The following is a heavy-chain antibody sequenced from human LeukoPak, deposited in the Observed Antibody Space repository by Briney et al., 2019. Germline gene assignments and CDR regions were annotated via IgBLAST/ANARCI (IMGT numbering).Heavy chain of an antibody. Sequence: SETLSLTCTVSGGSISSYYWSWIRQPPGKGLEWIGYIYYSGSTNYNPSLKSRVTISVDTSKNQFSLKLSSVTAADTAVYYCARTSVVFRYYGMDVWGQGTTVTVSS. J-gene: IGHJ6*02. V-gene: IGHV4-59*01. CDR1: GGSISSYY. CDR3: ARTSVVFRYYGMDV. D-gene: IGHD2-8*02. CDR2: IYYSGST.